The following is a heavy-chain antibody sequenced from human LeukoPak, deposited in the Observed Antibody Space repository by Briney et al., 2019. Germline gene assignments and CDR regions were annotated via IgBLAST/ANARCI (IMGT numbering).Heavy chain of an antibody. J-gene: IGHJ4*02. CDR1: GLTFSAFA. CDR3: GGEGGTVGGTVGTTFDL. D-gene: IGHD1-26*01. CDR2: ISYDGVDK. Sequence: PGGSLRLSCSASGLTFSAFAMHWVRQAPGKGLEWVAFISYDGVDKHYADSAKGRFTISRDNSKSTLYLEMNSLRADDTAVFYWGGEGGTVGGTVGTTFDLWGQGTLVTVSS. V-gene: IGHV3-30*04.